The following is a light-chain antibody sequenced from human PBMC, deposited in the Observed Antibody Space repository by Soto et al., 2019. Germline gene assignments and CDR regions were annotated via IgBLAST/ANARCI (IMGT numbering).Light chain of an antibody. CDR2: RNN. V-gene: IGLV1-47*01. Sequence: QSVLTQPPSASGTPGQRVTISWSGSSSNIGSNYVYWYQQLPGTAPKLLIYRNNQRPSGVPDRFSGSKSGTSASLAISGLRSEDEADYYCAAWDDSLSGLYVFGTGTKVTVL. CDR1: SSNIGSNY. J-gene: IGLJ1*01. CDR3: AAWDDSLSGLYV.